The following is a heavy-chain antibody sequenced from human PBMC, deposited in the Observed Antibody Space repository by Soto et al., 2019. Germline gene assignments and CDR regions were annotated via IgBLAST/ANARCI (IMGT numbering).Heavy chain of an antibody. CDR2: INPSGGST. D-gene: IGHD5-18*01. CDR1: GYTFTSYY. CDR3: ASYVDTAEGAYYYYGMDV. V-gene: IGHV1-46*01. J-gene: IGHJ6*02. Sequence: ASVKVSCKAPGYTFTSYYMHWVRQAPGQGLEWMGIINPSGGSTSYAQKFQGRVTMTRDTSTSTVYMELSSLRSEDTAVYYCASYVDTAEGAYYYYGMDVWGQGTTVTV.